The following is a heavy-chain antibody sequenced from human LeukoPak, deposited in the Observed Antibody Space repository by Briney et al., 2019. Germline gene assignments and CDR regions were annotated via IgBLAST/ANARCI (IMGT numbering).Heavy chain of an antibody. J-gene: IGHJ3*02. V-gene: IGHV4-30-4*01. CDR1: GGSISGGDYY. CDR2: IYYSGST. D-gene: IGHD3-16*02. Sequence: PSETLSLTCTVSGGSISGGDYYWSWIRQPPGKGLEWIGYIYYSGSTYYNPSLKSRVTISVDTSKNQFSLKLSSVTAADTAVYSCPREKPIYFGGIFGGENFFDIGGKGKRVTVFS. CDR3: PREKPIYFGGIFGGENFFDI.